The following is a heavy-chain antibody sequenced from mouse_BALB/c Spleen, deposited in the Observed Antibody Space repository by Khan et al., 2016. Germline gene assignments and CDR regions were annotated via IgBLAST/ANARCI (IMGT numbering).Heavy chain of an antibody. V-gene: IGHV14-1*02. D-gene: IGHD1-1*01. CDR3: AITTVVADY. CDR1: GFNIKDYY. Sequence: EVQLQESGAELVRPGALVKLSCKASGFNIKDYYMHWVKQRPEQGLEWIGWIDPENGNTIYDPKFQGKASITADTSSNPAYLQLSSLTSEDTAVYYCAITTVVADYWGQGTTLTVSS. CDR2: IDPENGNT. J-gene: IGHJ2*01.